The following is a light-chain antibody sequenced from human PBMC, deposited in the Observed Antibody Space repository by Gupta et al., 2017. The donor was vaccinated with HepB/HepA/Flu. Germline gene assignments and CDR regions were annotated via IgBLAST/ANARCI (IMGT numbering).Light chain of an antibody. V-gene: IGKV1-33*01. CDR3: QHYENLPLYT. J-gene: IGKJ2*01. Sequence: DIQMTQSPSSLSASVGDRVTITCQANQDISNYLNWYQQKPGKAPNLLIYDASNLETGVPSRFSGSGYGTYFTLTISSRQPEDIGAYYCQHYENLPLYTFGQGTKMEIK. CDR1: QDISNY. CDR2: DAS.